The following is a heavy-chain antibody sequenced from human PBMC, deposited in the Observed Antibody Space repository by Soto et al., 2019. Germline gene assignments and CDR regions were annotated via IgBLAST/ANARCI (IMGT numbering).Heavy chain of an antibody. CDR3: ARQDIVLMVYANDY. Sequence: QLQLQESGPGLVKPSETLSLTCTVSGGSISSSSYYWGWIRQPPGKGLEWIGSLYYSGSTYYNPSLKSQVTISVDTSKNQFSLKLSSVTAADTAVYYCARQDIVLMVYANDYWGQGTLVTVSS. J-gene: IGHJ4*02. CDR2: LYYSGST. CDR1: GGSISSSSYY. V-gene: IGHV4-39*01. D-gene: IGHD2-8*01.